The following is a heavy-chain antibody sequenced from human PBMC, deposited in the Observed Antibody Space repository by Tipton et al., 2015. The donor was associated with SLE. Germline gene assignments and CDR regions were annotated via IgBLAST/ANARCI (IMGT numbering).Heavy chain of an antibody. CDR1: GFTFSNYD. V-gene: IGHV3-13*04. CDR2: IGTSDDT. D-gene: IGHD5-24*01. J-gene: IGHJ4*02. Sequence: GSLRLSCAASGFTFSNYDMHWVRQTTGKGLEWVSAIGTSDDTYYPDSVKGRFTISRDNSKSTLFLQMNSLRAEDTAVYYCAKDPRDGHNSYLDYWGQGTLATVSS. CDR3: AKDPRDGHNSYLDY.